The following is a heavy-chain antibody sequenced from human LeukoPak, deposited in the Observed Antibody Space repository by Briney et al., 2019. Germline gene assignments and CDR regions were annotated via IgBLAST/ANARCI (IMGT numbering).Heavy chain of an antibody. D-gene: IGHD5-18*01. CDR3: ARHGGGYSYDY. CDR2: IYTSGNT. Sequence: SQTLSLTCTVSGDSISSGSYYWSWIRQPAGKGLEWIGRIYTSGNTDYNPSLKSRVTISVDTSKNQFSLKLSSVTAADTAVYYCARHGGGYSYDYWGQGTLVTVSS. V-gene: IGHV4-61*02. CDR1: GDSISSGSYY. J-gene: IGHJ4*02.